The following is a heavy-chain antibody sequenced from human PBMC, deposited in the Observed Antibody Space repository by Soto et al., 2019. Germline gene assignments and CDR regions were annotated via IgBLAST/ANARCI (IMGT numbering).Heavy chain of an antibody. CDR3: ARGLLWFGELFRPAYGMDV. Sequence: EVSLRRSCAASGFTFSSYAMHWVRQAPGKGLEWVAVISYDESNKYYADSVKGRFTISRDNSKHTLYLQMNSLRAEDTAVYYCARGLLWFGELFRPAYGMDVWGQGTTVTVS. V-gene: IGHV3-30-3*01. J-gene: IGHJ6*02. CDR2: ISYDESNK. CDR1: GFTFSSYA. D-gene: IGHD3-10*01.